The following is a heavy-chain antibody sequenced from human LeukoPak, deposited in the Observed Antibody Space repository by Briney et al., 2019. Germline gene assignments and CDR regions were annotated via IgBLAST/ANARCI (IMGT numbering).Heavy chain of an antibody. J-gene: IGHJ4*02. CDR3: AREYRSAWTSFDY. D-gene: IGHD6-19*01. CDR1: GFTFSTCT. CDR2: ISSDGRNK. V-gene: IGHV3-30*04. Sequence: GGSLRLSCAASGFTFSTCTMNWVRQAPGKGLEWVSFISSDGRNKYYADSVKGRFTISRDNSESTLFLQMNSLRAEDTAVYYCAREYRSAWTSFDYWGQGTLVTVSS.